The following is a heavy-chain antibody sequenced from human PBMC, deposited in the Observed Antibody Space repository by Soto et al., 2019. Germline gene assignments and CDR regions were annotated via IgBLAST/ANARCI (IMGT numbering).Heavy chain of an antibody. V-gene: IGHV1-18*04. CDR2: ISAYNGNT. CDR3: ARDHMVRGTGWYYYYGMDV. Sequence: ASVKVSCKASGYTFTSYGISWVRQAPGQGLEWMGWISAYNGNTNYAQKLQGRVTMTTDTSTSTAYMELRSLRSDDTAVYYCARDHMVRGTGWYYYYGMDVWGQGTTVTVSS. J-gene: IGHJ6*02. CDR1: GYTFTSYG. D-gene: IGHD3-10*01.